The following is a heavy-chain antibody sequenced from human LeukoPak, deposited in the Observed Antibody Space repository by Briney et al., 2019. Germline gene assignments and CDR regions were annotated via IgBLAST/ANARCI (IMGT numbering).Heavy chain of an antibody. CDR1: GCTFSRYE. CDR2: ISSTGNTV. CDR3: TKETPQMDV. V-gene: IGHV3-48*03. D-gene: IGHD2-15*01. Sequence: PGGSLRLSCAASGCTFSRYEMNWVRQAPGQGLEWVAYISSTGNTVHYAGSVKGRFTISRDNAKNSLYLQINRLRAEDTAVYYCTKETPQMDVWGKGTTVIVSS. J-gene: IGHJ6*04.